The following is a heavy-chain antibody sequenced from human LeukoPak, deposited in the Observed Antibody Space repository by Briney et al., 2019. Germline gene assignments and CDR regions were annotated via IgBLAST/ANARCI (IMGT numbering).Heavy chain of an antibody. D-gene: IGHD6-19*01. CDR2: INPHSGGT. V-gene: IGHV1-2*02. CDR3: AREGIAVAGSDFDY. Sequence: ASVKVSCKASGYTFTDYYMHWVRQAPGQGLEWMGWINPHSGGTDHAQKFQGRVTMTRDTSISTAYMELSRLRSDDTAVYYCAREGIAVAGSDFDYWGQGTLVTVSS. CDR1: GYTFTDYY. J-gene: IGHJ4*02.